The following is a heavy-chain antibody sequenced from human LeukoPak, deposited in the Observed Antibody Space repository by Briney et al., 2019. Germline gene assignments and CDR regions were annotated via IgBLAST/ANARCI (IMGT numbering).Heavy chain of an antibody. CDR2: INHSRST. CDR1: GGSFSGYY. J-gene: IGHJ4*02. CDR3: ATAGVQRVGFFDY. Sequence: SEPLSFTGAAYGGSFSGYYWSWIGQPPGKGLEWIGEINHSRSTNYNPSLKSRVTISVDTSKNQFSLKLSSVTAADTAVYYCATAGVQRVGFFDYWGQGTLVTVSS. V-gene: IGHV4-34*01. D-gene: IGHD3-10*01.